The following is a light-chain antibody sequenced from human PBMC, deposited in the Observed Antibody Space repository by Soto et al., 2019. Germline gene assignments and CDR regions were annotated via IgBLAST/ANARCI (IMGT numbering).Light chain of an antibody. V-gene: IGLV2-23*02. CDR1: SSDVGSFNF. J-gene: IGLJ1*01. CDR2: EVS. Sequence: QSALTQPASVSGSPGQSITISCTRTSSDVGSFNFVSWYQQHPGKAPKVMIYEVSKRPSGVSDRFSGSKSGNTASLTISGLLAEDEAGYNCCSDACTRTHVFGTGTKLTVL. CDR3: CSDACTRTHV.